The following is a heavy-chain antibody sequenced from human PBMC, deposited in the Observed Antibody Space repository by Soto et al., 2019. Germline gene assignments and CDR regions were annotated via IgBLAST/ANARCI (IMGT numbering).Heavy chain of an antibody. D-gene: IGHD6-13*01. J-gene: IGHJ4*02. CDR3: AREGAHSTGWYDYFDQ. V-gene: IGHV1-18*04. CDR2: ISTYNGNT. Sequence: QVQLVQSGGEVKKPGASVNISCKATGYTFISYSITWVRQAPGQGLEWMGWISTYNGNTKYAQSLQGRVTLTRDTSTNTAFMEIRGLRSDDTDIYYRAREGAHSTGWYDYFDQWGQGTLVAVSS. CDR1: GYTFISYS.